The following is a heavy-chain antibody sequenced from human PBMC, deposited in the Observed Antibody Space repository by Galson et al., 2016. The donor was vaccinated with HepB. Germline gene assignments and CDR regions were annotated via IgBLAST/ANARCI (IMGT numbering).Heavy chain of an antibody. CDR3: ARVRSSWYYFDY. CDR1: GFTFSSYA. Sequence: SLRLSCAASGFTFSSYAMHWVRQAPGKGVEYVSSISSNGDSTYYTDSVKGRFTISRDNSKNTLNLQMSSLRAEDTAVYYCARVRSSWYYFDYWGRGTLVTVSS. J-gene: IGHJ4*02. CDR2: ISSNGDST. V-gene: IGHV3-64D*06. D-gene: IGHD6-13*01.